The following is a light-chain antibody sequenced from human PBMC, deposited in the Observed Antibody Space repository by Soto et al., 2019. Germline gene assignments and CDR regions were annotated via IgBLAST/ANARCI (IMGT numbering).Light chain of an antibody. V-gene: IGKV1-39*01. CDR1: QSISGY. Sequence: GDRVTITCRASQSISGYLNWYLQKPENAPELLIYAASTLESGVPSRFSGSGYGTDFTLTISSLQPEDFATYYCQQANSFPITVGQGTRLEIK. J-gene: IGKJ5*01. CDR2: AAS. CDR3: QQANSFPIT.